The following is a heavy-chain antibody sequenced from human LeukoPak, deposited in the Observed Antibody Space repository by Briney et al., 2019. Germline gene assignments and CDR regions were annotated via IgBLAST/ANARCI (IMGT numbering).Heavy chain of an antibody. CDR2: IYHSGST. J-gene: IGHJ4*02. V-gene: IGHV4-38-2*02. CDR1: GVSISSYY. CDR3: AREGVDYDIFSLDY. D-gene: IGHD3-9*01. Sequence: SETLSLTCTVSGVSISSYYWSWIRQSAGKGLEWIGSIYHSGSTYYNPSLKSRVTISVDTSKNQFSLKLSSVTAADTAVYYCAREGVDYDIFSLDYWGQGTLVTVSS.